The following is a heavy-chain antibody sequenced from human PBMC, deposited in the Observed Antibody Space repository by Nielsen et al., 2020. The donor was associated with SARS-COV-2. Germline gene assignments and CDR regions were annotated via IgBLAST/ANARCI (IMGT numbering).Heavy chain of an antibody. J-gene: IGHJ5*02. V-gene: IGHV3-9*01. D-gene: IGHD6-13*01. CDR1: GFTFDDYA. Sequence: SLKISCAASGFTFDDYAMHWVRQAPGKGLEWVSGISWNSGSIGYADSVRGRFTISRDNAKNSLYLQMNSLRAEDTALYHCARSDSSSWYRWFDPWGQGTLVTVSS. CDR2: ISWNSGSI. CDR3: ARSDSSSWYRWFDP.